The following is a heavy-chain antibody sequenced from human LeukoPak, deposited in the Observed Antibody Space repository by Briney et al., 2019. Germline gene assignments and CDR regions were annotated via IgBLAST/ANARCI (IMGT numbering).Heavy chain of an antibody. Sequence: SETLSLTCTVSGGSISNYYWSWIRQPPGKGLEWIGYIYYSGSTNYNPSLKSRVTISVDTSKNQFSLKLSSVTAADTAVYYCAGRDRYSSGWTLDYWGQGTLVTVSS. CDR2: IYYSGST. CDR1: GGSISNYY. V-gene: IGHV4-59*08. D-gene: IGHD6-19*01. J-gene: IGHJ4*02. CDR3: AGRDRYSSGWTLDY.